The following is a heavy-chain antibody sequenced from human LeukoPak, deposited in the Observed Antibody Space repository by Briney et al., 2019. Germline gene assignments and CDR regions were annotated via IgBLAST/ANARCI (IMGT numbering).Heavy chain of an antibody. CDR2: IYSGGGT. D-gene: IGHD3-10*01. CDR3: ARDSTYYYGSVRGYYFDY. V-gene: IGHV3-53*01. Sequence: GGSLRLSCAASGFTVSTNYMTWVRQAPGKGLEWVSVIYSGGGTSYADSVKGRLTISRDTSKNTLYLQMNSLRAEDTAVYYCARDSTYYYGSVRGYYFDYWGQGTLVTVSS. J-gene: IGHJ4*02. CDR1: GFTVSTNY.